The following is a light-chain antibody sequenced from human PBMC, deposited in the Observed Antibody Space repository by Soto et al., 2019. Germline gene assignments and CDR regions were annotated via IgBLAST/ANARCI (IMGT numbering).Light chain of an antibody. CDR3: SSYISSSTLV. CDR2: DVS. J-gene: IGLJ2*01. Sequence: QSVLTQPASVSGSPGQSITISCTGTSSDVGGYNYVSWYQQHPGKAPKLMIYDVSNRPSGVSNRFSGSKSGNTASLTISGLQAEDEADYYCSSYISSSTLVFGGGTK. V-gene: IGLV2-14*01. CDR1: SSDVGGYNY.